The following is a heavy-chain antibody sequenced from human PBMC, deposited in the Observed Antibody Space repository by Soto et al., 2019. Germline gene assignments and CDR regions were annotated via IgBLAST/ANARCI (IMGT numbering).Heavy chain of an antibody. CDR3: GSAYGSGSYSGLPGFDY. CDR1: GGTFSSYA. D-gene: IGHD3-10*01. J-gene: IGHJ4*02. CDR2: IIPIFGTA. V-gene: IGHV1-69*13. Sequence: SVKVSCTASGGTFSSYAISWVRQAPGQGLEWMGGIIPIFGTANYAQKFQGRVTITADESTSTAYMELSSLRSEDTAVYYCGSAYGSGSYSGLPGFDYWGQGTLVPVSS.